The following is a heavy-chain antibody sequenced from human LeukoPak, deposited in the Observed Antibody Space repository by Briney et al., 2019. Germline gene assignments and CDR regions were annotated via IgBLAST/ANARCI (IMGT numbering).Heavy chain of an antibody. CDR3: VRVKRWLHFGATYFDD. V-gene: IGHV4-34*01. CDR1: GGSFSGYY. J-gene: IGHJ4*02. Sequence: SETLSLTCAVYGGSFSGYYWSWIRQPPGKGLEWIGEINHSGSTNYNPSLKSRVTISVDTSKNHFSLKLTSVTAADTAVYYCVRVKRWLHFGATYFDDWGQGTLVTVSS. CDR2: INHSGST. D-gene: IGHD5-24*01.